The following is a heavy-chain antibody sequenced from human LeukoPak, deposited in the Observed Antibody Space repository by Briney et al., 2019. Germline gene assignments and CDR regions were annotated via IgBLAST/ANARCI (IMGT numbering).Heavy chain of an antibody. CDR3: AKHDSSSDF. V-gene: IGHV3-30*02. CDR2: IRSDGSDT. Sequence: PRGSLRLSCVAPGFIFSSYGMHWVRQPPGKGLEWVAFIRSDGSDTYSAASVKGRLTISRDNSKNTLWLQMNSLRAEDTAVYYCAKHDSSSDFWGQGTLVTVSS. J-gene: IGHJ4*02. D-gene: IGHD3-22*01. CDR1: GFIFSSYG.